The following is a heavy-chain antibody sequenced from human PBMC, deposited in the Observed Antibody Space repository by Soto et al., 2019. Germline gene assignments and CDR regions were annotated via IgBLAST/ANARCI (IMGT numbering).Heavy chain of an antibody. Sequence: SETLSLTCSVSGASTNNFAYYWGWIRQPPGKGLEWIGTVYYNENTYYNPSLKSRVAISVDTAKNQFSLNLRSVTAADTAIYFCARRERYYGSPGWFDPWGQGTLVTVSS. CDR1: GASTNNFAYY. CDR3: ARRERYYGSPGWFDP. V-gene: IGHV4-39*01. J-gene: IGHJ5*01. CDR2: VYYNENT. D-gene: IGHD3-10*01.